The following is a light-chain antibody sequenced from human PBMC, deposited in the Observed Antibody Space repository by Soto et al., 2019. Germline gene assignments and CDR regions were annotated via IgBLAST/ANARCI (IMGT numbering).Light chain of an antibody. CDR3: QQYNNWPPWT. CDR1: QSVRNN. V-gene: IGKV3-15*01. CDR2: GAS. Sequence: EIVMTQSPATLSVSPGERATLSCRASQSVRNNLAWYQQKPGQAPRLLIYGASTRATGIPARFSGSGSGTEYTLTLSRLYSEDFAVYYCQQYNNWPPWTFGQGTKVQIK. J-gene: IGKJ1*01.